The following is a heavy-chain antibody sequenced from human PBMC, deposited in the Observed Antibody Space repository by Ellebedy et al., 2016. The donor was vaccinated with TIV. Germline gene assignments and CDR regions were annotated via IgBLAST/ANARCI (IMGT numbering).Heavy chain of an antibody. CDR3: ASSYDISGYYLDA. CDR2: IYYTGST. V-gene: IGHV4-38-2*02. J-gene: IGHJ5*02. Sequence: SETLSLXXSVSGFSIKNGNHWVWIRQSPGKGLEWIGTIYYTGSTYYNPSVKSRVTISVDTSQNLFSLKVTSVTAADTAVYYCASSYDISGYYLDAWGQGTLVTASS. D-gene: IGHD3-22*01. CDR1: GFSIKNGNH.